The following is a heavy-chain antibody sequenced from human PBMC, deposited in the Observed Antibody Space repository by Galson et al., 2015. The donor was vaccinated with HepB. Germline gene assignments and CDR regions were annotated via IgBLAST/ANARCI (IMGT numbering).Heavy chain of an antibody. D-gene: IGHD2/OR15-2a*01. CDR2: VRTKPNNYAT. J-gene: IGHJ2*01. Sequence: SLRLSCAASGFTFSASAIHWVRQASGKGLEWVGRVRTKPNNYATAYAASAEGRFTISRDDSKNTAYLQLISLKTDDTAVYYCTRLQSTSDWCFDLWGRGTLVIVSS. CDR3: TRLQSTSDWCFDL. V-gene: IGHV3-73*01. CDR1: GFTFSASA.